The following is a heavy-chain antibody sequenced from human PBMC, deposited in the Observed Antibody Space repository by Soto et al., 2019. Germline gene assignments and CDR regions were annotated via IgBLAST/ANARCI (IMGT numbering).Heavy chain of an antibody. J-gene: IGHJ6*02. Sequence: GGSLRLSCTASGLTFSSFAMSWVRQAPGKGLEWVSGISGSGGSTYHADSVKGRFIISRDNSKNMLYLQMNSVRAEDTAVYYCAKGHSSSPSPQYYYYGIDVWGPGTTVTVSS. CDR1: GLTFSSFA. CDR3: AKGHSSSPSPQYYYYGIDV. V-gene: IGHV3-23*01. CDR2: ISGSGGST. D-gene: IGHD6-13*01.